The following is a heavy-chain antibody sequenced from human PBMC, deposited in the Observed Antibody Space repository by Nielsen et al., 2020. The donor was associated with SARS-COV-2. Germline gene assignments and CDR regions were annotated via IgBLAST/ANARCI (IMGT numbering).Heavy chain of an antibody. V-gene: IGHV4-38-2*02. D-gene: IGHD2-15*01. CDR3: ASSIVVVVAATFALDY. CDR1: GYSISSGYY. J-gene: IGHJ4*02. Sequence: SETLSLTCTVSGYSISSGYYWGWIRRPPGKGLEWIGSIYHSGSTYYNPSLKSRVTISVDTSKNQFSLKLSSVTAADTAVYYCASSIVVVVAATFALDYWGQGTLVTVSS. CDR2: IYHSGST.